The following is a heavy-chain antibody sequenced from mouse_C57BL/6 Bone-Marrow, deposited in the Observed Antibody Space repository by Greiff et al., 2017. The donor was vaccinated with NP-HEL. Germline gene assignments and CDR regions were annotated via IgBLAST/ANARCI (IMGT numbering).Heavy chain of an antibody. CDR2: IYPRSGNT. V-gene: IGHV1-81*01. J-gene: IGHJ3*01. CDR3: ARDGSCYVFAD. CDR1: GYTFTSYG. D-gene: IGHD1-1*01. Sequence: QVQLQQSGAELARPGASVKLSCKASGYTFTSYGISWVKQRPGQGLEWIGEIYPRSGNTYYNEKFKGKATLTADKSSSTAYMELRSLASEDSAVYFCARDGSCYVFADWGKGTLVTVSA.